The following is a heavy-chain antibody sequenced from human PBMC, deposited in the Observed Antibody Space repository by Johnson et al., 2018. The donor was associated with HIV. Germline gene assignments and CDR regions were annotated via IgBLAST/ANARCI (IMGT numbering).Heavy chain of an antibody. D-gene: IGHD1-1*01. CDR2: ISYDGSKK. V-gene: IGHV3-30-3*02. J-gene: IGHJ3*02. Sequence: VQLVESGGGVVQPGESLRLSCQTSGFTFSNYAMHWVRQAPGKGLEWVAVISYDGSKKNYADSVKGRFSISRDNAKNSLYLQMNSLRAEDTAVYYCARGTGTDDAFDIWGQGTMVTVSS. CDR1: GFTFSNYA. CDR3: ARGTGTDDAFDI.